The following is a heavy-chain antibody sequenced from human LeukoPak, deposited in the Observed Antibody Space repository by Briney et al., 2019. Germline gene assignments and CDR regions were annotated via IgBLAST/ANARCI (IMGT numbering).Heavy chain of an antibody. CDR3: AKGLAGYSSSWSDY. V-gene: IGHV3-23*01. D-gene: IGHD6-13*01. Sequence: TGGPLGLSCAASGFTFSTYPMSGVRKAPGKGLEWASAISGSGGSTYYADSVKGRFTISRDNSKNTLSLQMNSLRAEDTAVYYCAKGLAGYSSSWSDYWGQGTLVTVSS. J-gene: IGHJ4*02. CDR1: GFTFSTYP. CDR2: ISGSGGST.